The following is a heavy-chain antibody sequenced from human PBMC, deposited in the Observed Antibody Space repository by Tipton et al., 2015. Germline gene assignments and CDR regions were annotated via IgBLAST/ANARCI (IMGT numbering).Heavy chain of an antibody. CDR1: GYTFTSYG. D-gene: IGHD4-23*01. Sequence: QVQLVQSGAEVKKPGASVKVSCKASGYTFTSYGFSWVRQAPGQGLEWMGWISTYDGNTDYAQRLRGRVTLTTDTSTTTVYMELWSLRSDDTAVYYYVRDNYGGNSGFFDYWGQGTLVTVSS. CDR2: ISTYDGNT. V-gene: IGHV1-18*01. CDR3: VRDNYGGNSGFFDY. J-gene: IGHJ4*02.